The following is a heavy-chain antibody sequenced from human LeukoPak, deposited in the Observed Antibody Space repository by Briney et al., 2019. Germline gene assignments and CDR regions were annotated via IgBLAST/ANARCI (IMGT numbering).Heavy chain of an antibody. Sequence: PGGSLRLSCAASGFTFTSFAMSWVRQAPGKGLEWVWSIFGSGGNTFYADSVKGRFTISRDNSKNTLYLQMNRLRAQDTAVYYGAKQYYFPSGSYTYFDYWGQGTLVTVSS. CDR2: IFGSGGNT. V-gene: IGHV3-23*01. CDR1: GFTFTSFA. D-gene: IGHD3-10*01. J-gene: IGHJ4*02. CDR3: AKQYYFPSGSYTYFDY.